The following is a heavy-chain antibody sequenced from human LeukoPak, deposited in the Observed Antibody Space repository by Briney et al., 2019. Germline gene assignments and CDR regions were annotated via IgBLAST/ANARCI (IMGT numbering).Heavy chain of an antibody. V-gene: IGHV3-74*01. CDR3: ARVRGYCSGGSCYRDLAFDI. CDR1: GFTFYMYA. Sequence: PGGSLRLSCQASGFTFYMYAMSWVRQAPGKGLVWVSRINSDGSSTSYADSVKGRFTISRDNAKNTLYLQMNSLRAEDTAVYYCARVRGYCSGGSCYRDLAFDIWGQGTMVTVSS. D-gene: IGHD2-15*01. J-gene: IGHJ3*02. CDR2: INSDGSST.